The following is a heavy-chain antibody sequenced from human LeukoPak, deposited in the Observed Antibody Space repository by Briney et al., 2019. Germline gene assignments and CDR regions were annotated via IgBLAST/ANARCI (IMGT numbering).Heavy chain of an antibody. V-gene: IGHV3-21*01. J-gene: IGHJ3*02. CDR3: VRVHCSGGGCYQRNDGLEI. D-gene: IGHD2-15*01. CDR1: GFTFNTYS. CDR2: ISVDSNYL. Sequence: PGGSLRLSCAASGFTFNTYSMNWVRQAPGKGLEGVSSISVDSNYLYYVDSLRRRFTVSRDNTKNSLYLQMNSLRAEDTAVYYCVRVHCSGGGCYQRNDGLEIWGQGTMVTVSS.